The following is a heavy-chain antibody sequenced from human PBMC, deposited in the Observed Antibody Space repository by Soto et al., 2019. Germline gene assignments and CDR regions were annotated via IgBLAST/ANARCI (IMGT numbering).Heavy chain of an antibody. V-gene: IGHV3-30*03. CDR3: ARDGWGSNWYFDL. J-gene: IGHJ2*01. CDR1: GFTFTSYG. Sequence: GSLRLSCAASGFTFTSYGIHWVRQAPGKGLEWVAVISYDGSNQYYADSVKGRFTISRDKSKRTLFLQMNSLRVDDTAVYYCARDGWGSNWYFDLWGRGTLVTVSS. D-gene: IGHD3-16*01. CDR2: ISYDGSNQ.